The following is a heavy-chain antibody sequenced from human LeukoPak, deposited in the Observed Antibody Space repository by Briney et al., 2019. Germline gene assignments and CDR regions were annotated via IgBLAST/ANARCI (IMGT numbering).Heavy chain of an antibody. V-gene: IGHV3-21*01. CDR1: GFTFSTYN. CDR2: ISSSSSYI. Sequence: GGSLRLSCAASGFTFSTYNMNWVRQAPGKGLEWVSSISSSSSYIFYADSVKGRFTISRDNAKNSLYLQMNSLRAEDTAVYYCARQRDSSGYFSRYFDYWGQGTLVTVSS. J-gene: IGHJ4*02. CDR3: ARQRDSSGYFSRYFDY. D-gene: IGHD3-22*01.